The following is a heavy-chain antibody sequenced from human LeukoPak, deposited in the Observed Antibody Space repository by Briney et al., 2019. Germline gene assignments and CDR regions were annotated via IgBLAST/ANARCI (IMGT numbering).Heavy chain of an antibody. CDR1: GYSISSGYY. Sequence: SETLSLTCTVSGYSISSGYYWGWIRQPPGKGLEWIGSIYHSGSTYYNPSLKSRVTISVDTSKNQFSLKLSSVTAADTAVYYCARRSYGSGSYPFDYWGQGTLVTVSS. V-gene: IGHV4-38-2*02. CDR2: IYHSGST. J-gene: IGHJ4*02. CDR3: ARRSYGSGSYPFDY. D-gene: IGHD3-10*01.